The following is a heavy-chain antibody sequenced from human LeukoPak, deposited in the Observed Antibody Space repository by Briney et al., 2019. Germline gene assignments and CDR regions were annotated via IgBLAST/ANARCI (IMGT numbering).Heavy chain of an antibody. CDR3: ARGKWLQLRDYYYYGLDV. Sequence: SQTLSLTCTVSGGSISSGDYYWSWIRQPPGKGLEWIGEINHSGSTNYNPSLKSRVTISVDTSKNQFSLKLSSVTAADTAVYYCARGKWLQLRDYYYYGLDVWGQGTTVTVSS. V-gene: IGHV4-30-4*08. J-gene: IGHJ6*02. D-gene: IGHD5-24*01. CDR2: INHSGST. CDR1: GGSISSGDYY.